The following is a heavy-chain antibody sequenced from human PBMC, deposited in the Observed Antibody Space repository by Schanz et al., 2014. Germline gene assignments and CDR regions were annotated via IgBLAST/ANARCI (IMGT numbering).Heavy chain of an antibody. D-gene: IGHD2-15*01. CDR3: AKARRKSNCSGGRCFHYSYYGMDV. CDR1: GFTVSSNH. V-gene: IGHV3-66*01. CDR2: IYSGIGA. Sequence: EGQLAESGGGLVQPGGSLRLSCAVSGFTVSSNHMSWVRQAPGKGLEWVSVIYSGIGAYYADSVKDRFTVSRDNSKNIPYLQMNSLRAEDTAVYYCAKARRKSNCSGGRCFHYSYYGMDVWGQGTTVTVSS. J-gene: IGHJ6*02.